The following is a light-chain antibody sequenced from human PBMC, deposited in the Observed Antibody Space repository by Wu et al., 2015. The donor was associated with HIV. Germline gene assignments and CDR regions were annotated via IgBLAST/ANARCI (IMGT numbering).Light chain of an antibody. CDR1: QRVSTF. Sequence: EIVLTQSPATLSLSPGGRATLSCRASQRVSTFVAWYQHRPGQAPRLVIYGASNRATGIPARFSVTGSGTDFTLIISSLEPEDFAIYYCQESSKGPLTFGQGTRL. J-gene: IGKJ5*01. CDR2: GAS. CDR3: QESSKGPLT. V-gene: IGKV3-11*01.